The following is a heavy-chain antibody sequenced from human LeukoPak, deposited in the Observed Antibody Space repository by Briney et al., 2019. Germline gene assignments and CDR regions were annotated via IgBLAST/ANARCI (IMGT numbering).Heavy chain of an antibody. CDR1: GYTFTGYY. CDR3: ARDPLVGATRDAFDI. J-gene: IGHJ3*02. V-gene: IGHV1-2*02. D-gene: IGHD1-26*01. Sequence: GASVKVSCKASGYTFTGYYMHWVRQAPGQGLEWMGWINPNSGGTNYAQKFQGRVTMTRDTSISTAYMELSRLRSDDTAVYYCARDPLVGATRDAFDIWGQGTMVTVSS. CDR2: INPNSGGT.